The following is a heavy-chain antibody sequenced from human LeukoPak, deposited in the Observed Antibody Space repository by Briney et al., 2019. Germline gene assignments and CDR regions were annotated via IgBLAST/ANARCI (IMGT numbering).Heavy chain of an antibody. CDR3: ASQTGGMYSSSWYGAFDY. CDR1: GGSISSSSYY. Sequence: SETLSLTCTVSGGSISSSSYYWGWIRQPPGKGLEWIGSIYYSGSTYYNPSLKSRVTISVDTSKNQFSLKLSSVTAADTAVYYCASQTGGMYSSSWYGAFDYWGQGTLVTVSS. V-gene: IGHV4-39*07. J-gene: IGHJ4*02. CDR2: IYYSGST. D-gene: IGHD6-13*01.